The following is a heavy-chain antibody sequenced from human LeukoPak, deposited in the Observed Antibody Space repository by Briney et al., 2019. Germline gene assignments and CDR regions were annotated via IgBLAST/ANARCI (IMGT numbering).Heavy chain of an antibody. D-gene: IGHD3-22*01. CDR3: AREGLYYYDSSGSL. CDR2: VYSDGTT. Sequence: GGSLRLSCAASGFTVTSSYMNWVRQAPGKGLEWVSIVYSDGTTYYADSVKGRFTISRDNSKNTLYLQMNRLRAEDTAVYYCAREGLYYYDSSGSLWGQGTLVTVSS. J-gene: IGHJ4*02. V-gene: IGHV3-66*01. CDR1: GFTVTSSY.